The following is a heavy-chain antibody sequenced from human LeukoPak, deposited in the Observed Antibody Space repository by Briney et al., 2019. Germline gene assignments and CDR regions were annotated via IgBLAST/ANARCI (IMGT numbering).Heavy chain of an antibody. J-gene: IGHJ4*02. D-gene: IGHD3-22*01. Sequence: GGSLRLSCAASGFTFSSYSMNWVRQAPGKGLEWVSYISSRSITIYYADSVKGRFTISRDNAKNSLYLQMNSLRAEDTAMYYCARDAYYYDSSGYYLPAGADYWGQGTLVTVSS. CDR2: ISSRSITI. CDR1: GFTFSSYS. CDR3: ARDAYYYDSSGYYLPAGADY. V-gene: IGHV3-48*01.